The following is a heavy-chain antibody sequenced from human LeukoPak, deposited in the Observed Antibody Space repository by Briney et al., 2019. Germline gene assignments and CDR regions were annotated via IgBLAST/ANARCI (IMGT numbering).Heavy chain of an antibody. J-gene: IGHJ4*02. CDR2: ISGSGDTA. D-gene: IGHD2-21*01. V-gene: IGHV3-23*01. Sequence: PGGSLRLSCAASGFTFSFYAMSWVCLAPGKGLEWVSTISGSGDTAYYPDSVKGRFTISRDNSQNTLYLQMNGLRAEDTAIYYCAKDPLVNVEGSFVSWGQGTLVTVSS. CDR3: AKDPLVNVEGSFVS. CDR1: GFTFSFYA.